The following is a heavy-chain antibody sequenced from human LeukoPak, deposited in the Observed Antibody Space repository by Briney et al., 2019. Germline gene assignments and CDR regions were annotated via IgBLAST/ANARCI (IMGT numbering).Heavy chain of an antibody. D-gene: IGHD2-8*02. CDR3: TQGGYWLYY. Sequence: GGSLTLSCAASGLTVNDVWMNWVRQIPGKGLDWVGRIKSRNNGGTTDYGASVKGRFVISRDDSQNTLYLQMNSLRVEDTAIYYCTQGGYWLYYWGQGTLVTVSS. V-gene: IGHV3-15*07. J-gene: IGHJ4*02. CDR2: IKSRNNGGTT. CDR1: GLTVNDVW.